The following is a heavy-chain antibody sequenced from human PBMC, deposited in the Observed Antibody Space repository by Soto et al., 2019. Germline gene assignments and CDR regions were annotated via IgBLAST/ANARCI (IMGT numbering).Heavy chain of an antibody. Sequence: PSETLSLTCFVSGYSITAGGYYWSWIRHHPGKGLEWIGSFYSSGSIIYNPSLRIRVSISGDTSSNQFSMSLTSVTAADTARYYCARMYSSGSGWFHHWGQGTLVTVSS. CDR3: ARMYSSGSGWFHH. V-gene: IGHV4-31*03. J-gene: IGHJ5*02. D-gene: IGHD6-19*01. CDR1: GYSITAGGYY. CDR2: FYSSGSI.